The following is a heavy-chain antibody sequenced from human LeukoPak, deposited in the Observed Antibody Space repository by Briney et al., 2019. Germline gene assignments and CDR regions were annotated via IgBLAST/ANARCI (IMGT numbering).Heavy chain of an antibody. V-gene: IGHV4-59*01. D-gene: IGHD3-10*01. CDR2: IYYSGST. CDR1: GGSISSYY. Sequence: PSETLSLTCTVSGGSISSYYWSWIRQPPGKGLEWIGYIYYSGSTNYNPSLKSRVTISVDTSKNQFSLKLSSVTAADTAVYYCARDTPLGKRYYYGSGASVGFDPWGQGTLVTVSS. CDR3: ARDTPLGKRYYYGSGASVGFDP. J-gene: IGHJ5*02.